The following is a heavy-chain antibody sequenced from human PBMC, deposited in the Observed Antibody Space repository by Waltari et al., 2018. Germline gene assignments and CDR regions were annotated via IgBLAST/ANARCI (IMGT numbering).Heavy chain of an antibody. CDR2: ISGSGGST. V-gene: IGHV3-23*01. Sequence: EVQLLESGGGLVQPGGSLRLSCAASGFTFSSNAMSWVRQAPGKGLEWVSAISGSGGSTYYADSVKGRFTISRDNSKNTLYLQMNSLRAEDTAVYNCAKDAYCSGGSCYGGGMDVWGQGTTVTVSS. D-gene: IGHD2-15*01. CDR1: GFTFSSNA. J-gene: IGHJ6*02. CDR3: AKDAYCSGGSCYGGGMDV.